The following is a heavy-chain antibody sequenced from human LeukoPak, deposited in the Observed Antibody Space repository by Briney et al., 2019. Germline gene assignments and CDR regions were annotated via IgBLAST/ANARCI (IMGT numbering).Heavy chain of an antibody. V-gene: IGHV4-34*01. Sequence: SETLSLTCADYGGSFSGYYWSWIRQPPGKGLEWIGEINHSGSTNYNPSLKSRVTISVDTSKNQFSLKLSSVTAADTAVYYCASDDYGDHYWGQGTLVTVSS. D-gene: IGHD4-17*01. CDR1: GGSFSGYY. CDR2: INHSGST. CDR3: ASDDYGDHY. J-gene: IGHJ4*02.